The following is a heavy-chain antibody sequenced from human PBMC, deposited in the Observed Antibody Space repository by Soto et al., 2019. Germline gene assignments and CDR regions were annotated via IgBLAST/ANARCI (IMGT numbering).Heavy chain of an antibody. J-gene: IGHJ5*02. CDR3: VKGGAFDIIKITA. D-gene: IGHD3-16*01. Sequence: QVQLVESGGGVVQPGRSLRLSCAASGFSFSSHGMHWVRQAPGKGLEWVAVISYDGSSTYYGDSVKGRFTISRDNSKNTQSLQINSLRAEDTAVYYCVKGGAFDIIKITAWGQGTLVTVSS. V-gene: IGHV3-30*18. CDR1: GFSFSSHG. CDR2: ISYDGSST.